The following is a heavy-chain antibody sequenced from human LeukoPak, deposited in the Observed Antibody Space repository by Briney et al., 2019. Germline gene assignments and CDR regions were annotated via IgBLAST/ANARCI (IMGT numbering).Heavy chain of an antibody. CDR2: IATAGDT. V-gene: IGHV3-13*01. CDR3: ARDSIHYYYDSSGYRNYYYYGMDV. CDR1: GFTFSSYD. Sequence: GGSLRLSCAASGFTFSSYDMHWVRQATGKGLEWVSAIATAGDTYYPGSVKGRFTISRENAKNSLYLQMNSLRAGDTAVYYCARDSIHYYYDSSGYRNYYYYGMDVWGQGTTVTVSS. D-gene: IGHD3-22*01. J-gene: IGHJ6*02.